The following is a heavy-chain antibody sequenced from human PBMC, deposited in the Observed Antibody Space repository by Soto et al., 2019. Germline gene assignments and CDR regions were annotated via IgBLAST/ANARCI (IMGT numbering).Heavy chain of an antibody. J-gene: IGHJ4*02. CDR3: ARTTVTTFDY. V-gene: IGHV4-59*01. Sequence: SETLSLTCTVSGGSISSYYWSWIRQPPGKGLEWIGYIYYSGSTNYNPSLKSRVTISVDTSKNQFSLKLSSVTAADTAVYYCARTTVTTFDYWGQGTLVTVSS. CDR2: IYYSGST. CDR1: GGSISSYY. D-gene: IGHD4-17*01.